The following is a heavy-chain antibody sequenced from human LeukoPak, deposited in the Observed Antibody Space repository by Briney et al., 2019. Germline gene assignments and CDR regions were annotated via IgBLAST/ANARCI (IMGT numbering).Heavy chain of an antibody. D-gene: IGHD3-10*01. CDR1: GDSISRSRHF. V-gene: IGHV4-39*07. CDR3: ARGKVYYGSGSYKGSIRGFDY. CDR2: IYNSGST. Sequence: SETLSLTCNVSGDSISRSRHFWAWIRQSPGRGLEWIGYIYNSGSTYYNPSLKSRVTISVDTSKNQFSLKLSSVTAADTAVYYCARGKVYYGSGSYKGSIRGFDYWGQGTLVTVSS. J-gene: IGHJ4*02.